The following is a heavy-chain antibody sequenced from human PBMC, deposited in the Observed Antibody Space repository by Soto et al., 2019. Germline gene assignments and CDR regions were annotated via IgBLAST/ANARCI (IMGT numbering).Heavy chain of an antibody. CDR2: ISTSGDGT. CDR3: AKVYPKHIAAAGPVRDY. CDR1: GFTFSSYA. Sequence: GGSLRLSCAASGFTFSSYAMTWVRQAPGKGLEWVSGISTSGDGTYYADSVKGRFTISRDNSKNTLYLQMNSLRAEDTAVYYCAKVYPKHIAAAGPVRDYWGQGTLVTVSS. D-gene: IGHD6-13*01. V-gene: IGHV3-23*01. J-gene: IGHJ4*02.